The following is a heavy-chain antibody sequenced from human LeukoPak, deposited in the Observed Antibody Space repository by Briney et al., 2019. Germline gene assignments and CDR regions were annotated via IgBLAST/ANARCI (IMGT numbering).Heavy chain of an antibody. CDR1: GGSISCGDYY. CDR2: IYYSGST. D-gene: IGHD6-13*01. J-gene: IGHJ5*02. CDR3: ARLQLAAAGNRWFDP. V-gene: IGHV4-39*01. Sequence: SETLSLTCIVSGGSISCGDYYWAWIRQPPGRGLEWIGSIYYSGSTYYNPSLKSRVTISVDTSKNQFSLRLTSVTAADTVMYYCARLQLAAAGNRWFDPWGQGTLVTVSS.